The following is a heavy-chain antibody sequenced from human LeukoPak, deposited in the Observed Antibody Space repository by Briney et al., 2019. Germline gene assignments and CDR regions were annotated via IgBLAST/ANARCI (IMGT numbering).Heavy chain of an antibody. J-gene: IGHJ4*02. D-gene: IGHD1-26*01. CDR1: EFTFGDYA. V-gene: IGHV3-15*01. CDR2: IKIKTDGGTI. CDR3: TRISGSSSGPFDY. Sequence: GGSLRLSCTASEFTFGDYAISWVRQAPGKGLEWVGRIKIKTDGGTIEYGAPVKGRFTISRDDSKNTLYLQMNTLETEDTGVYYCTRISGSSSGPFDYWGQGSLVTVSS.